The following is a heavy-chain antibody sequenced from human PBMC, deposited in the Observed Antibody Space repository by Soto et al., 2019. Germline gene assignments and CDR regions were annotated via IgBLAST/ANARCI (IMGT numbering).Heavy chain of an antibody. Sequence: GGSLRLSCAASGFTFSSYWMSWVRQAPGKGLEWVANIKQDGSEKYYADSVKGRFTISRDNAKNSLYLQMNSLRDEDTAVYYCARERSPFRFALFSRHGPYPWFDPWGQGTLVTVSS. CDR2: IKQDGSEK. J-gene: IGHJ5*02. CDR1: GFTFSSYW. D-gene: IGHD3-10*01. V-gene: IGHV3-7*01. CDR3: ARERSPFRFALFSRHGPYPWFDP.